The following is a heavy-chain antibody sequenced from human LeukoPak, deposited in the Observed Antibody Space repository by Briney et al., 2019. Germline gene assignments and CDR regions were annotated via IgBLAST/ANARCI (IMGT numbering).Heavy chain of an antibody. D-gene: IGHD1-26*01. CDR3: ASHSGSYYFDY. CDR1: GGSFSGYY. J-gene: IGHJ4*02. Sequence: SETLSLTCAVYGGSFSGYYWSWIRQPPGKGLEWIGEINHSGSTNYNPSLKSRVTISVDTSKNQFSLKLRSVTAADTAVYYCASHSGSYYFDYWGQGTLVTVSS. V-gene: IGHV4-34*01. CDR2: INHSGST.